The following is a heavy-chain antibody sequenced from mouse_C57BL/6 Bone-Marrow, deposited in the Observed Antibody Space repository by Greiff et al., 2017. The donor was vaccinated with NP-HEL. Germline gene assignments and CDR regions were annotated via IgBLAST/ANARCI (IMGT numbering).Heavy chain of an antibody. J-gene: IGHJ4*01. Sequence: VQLVESGAELVRPGASVTLSCKASGYTITDYEMHWVKQTPVHGLEWIGAIDPETGGTAYNQKFKGKAILTADKSSSTAYMELRSLTSEDSAVYYCTRSLYDYSYYYAMDYWGQGTSVTVSS. D-gene: IGHD2-4*01. CDR2: IDPETGGT. CDR3: TRSLYDYSYYYAMDY. V-gene: IGHV1-15*01. CDR1: GYTITDYE.